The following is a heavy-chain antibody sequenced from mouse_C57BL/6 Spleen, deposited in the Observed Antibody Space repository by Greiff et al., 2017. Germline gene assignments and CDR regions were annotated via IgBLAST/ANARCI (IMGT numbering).Heavy chain of an antibody. V-gene: IGHV5-17*01. CDR3: ATGGFAY. D-gene: IGHD1-1*02. Sequence: EVQLVESGGGLVKPGGSLKLSCAASGFTFSDYGMHWVRQAPEQGLEWVAYISSGSSSIYYADTVKGRFTISRDNAKNTLFLQMTSLRSEDTAMYYCATGGFAYWGQGTLVTVSA. CDR1: GFTFSDYG. J-gene: IGHJ3*01. CDR2: ISSGSSSI.